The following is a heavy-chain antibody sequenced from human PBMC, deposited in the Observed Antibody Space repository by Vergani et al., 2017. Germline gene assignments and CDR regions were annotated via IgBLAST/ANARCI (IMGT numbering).Heavy chain of an antibody. CDR2: IYPGDSDT. Sequence: EVQLVQSGAEVKKPGESLKISCRGSGYSYNTYWIGWVRQMPGKGLEWMGIIYPGDSDTRYSPSFQGQVSISADKSISTAYLEWSSLKASDTAMYYCAGIKKDYPNYYMDVWGKGTTVTVSS. V-gene: IGHV5-51*03. CDR3: AGIKKDYPNYYMDV. D-gene: IGHD4-11*01. J-gene: IGHJ6*03. CDR1: GYSYNTYW.